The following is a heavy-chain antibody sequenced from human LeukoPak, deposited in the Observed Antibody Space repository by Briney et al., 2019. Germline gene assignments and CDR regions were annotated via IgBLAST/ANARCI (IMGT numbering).Heavy chain of an antibody. CDR2: IIPIFGTA. V-gene: IGHV1-69*13. CDR3: ARGRYSSGWYGY. Sequence: SVKVSCKASGGTFSSYAISWERQAPGQGLEWMGGIIPIFGTANYAQKFQGRVTITADESTSTAYMELSSLRSEDTAVYYCARGRYSSGWYGYWGQRTLVTVSS. J-gene: IGHJ4*02. CDR1: GGTFSSYA. D-gene: IGHD6-19*01.